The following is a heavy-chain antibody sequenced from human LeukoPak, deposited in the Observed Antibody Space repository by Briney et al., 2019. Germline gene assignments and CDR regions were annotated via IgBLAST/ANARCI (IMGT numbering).Heavy chain of an antibody. V-gene: IGHV4-39*07. CDR1: GGSISSSSYY. D-gene: IGHD3-10*01. CDR3: GRITAPNRFGPPSDHYYMDV. J-gene: IGHJ6*03. CDR2: FFLKGST. Sequence: SETLSLTCTVSGGSISSSSYYWGWIRQPPGKGLEWIGSFFLKGSTYYNPSLKSRVTISVDTSKNQFSLKLSSVTAADTAVYYCGRITAPNRFGPPSDHYYMDVWGKGTTVTVSS.